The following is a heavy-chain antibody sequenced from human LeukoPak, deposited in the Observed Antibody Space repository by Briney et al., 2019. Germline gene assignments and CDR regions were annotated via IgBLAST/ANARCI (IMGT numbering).Heavy chain of an antibody. Sequence: SVKVSCKASGGTFSSYAISWVRQAPGQGLEWMGRIIPILGLANYAQKFQGRVTITADKSTSTAYMELSSLRSEDTAVYYCARVASYYYGSGNADVFDPWGQGTLVTVSS. V-gene: IGHV1-69*04. CDR2: IIPILGLA. CDR3: ARVASYYYGSGNADVFDP. J-gene: IGHJ5*02. CDR1: GGTFSSYA. D-gene: IGHD3-10*01.